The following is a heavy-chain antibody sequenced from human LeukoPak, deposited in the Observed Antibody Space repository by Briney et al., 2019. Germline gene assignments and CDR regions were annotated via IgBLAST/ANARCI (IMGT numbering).Heavy chain of an antibody. CDR1: GFTFSTYT. V-gene: IGHV3-21*01. CDR2: ISRTSTYI. CDR3: ARDQGIRYYYGSGSYLYYYMDV. D-gene: IGHD3-10*01. J-gene: IGHJ6*03. Sequence: GGSLRLSCAASGFTFSTYTMNWVRQAPGKGLEWVSSISRTSTYIHYADSVKGRFSISRDNARNSLYLQMNSLRAEDTAVYYYARDQGIRYYYGSGSYLYYYMDVWGKGTTVTVSS.